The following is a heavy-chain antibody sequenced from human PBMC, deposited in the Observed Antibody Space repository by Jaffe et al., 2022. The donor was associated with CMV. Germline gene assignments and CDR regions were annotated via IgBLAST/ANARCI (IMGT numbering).Heavy chain of an antibody. CDR3: ASQLQREFDY. V-gene: IGHV4-39*01. CDR1: GGSVSSSSYY. CDR2: IYYSGKST. D-gene: IGHD4-4*01. J-gene: IGHJ4*02. Sequence: QLQLQESGPGLVKPSETLSLTCTVSGGSVSSSSYYWGCIRQSPGKGLEWIASIYYSGKSTYSNPSLKRRVSISLDTSKNQFSLKLSSVTAADTAVYYCASQLQREFDYWGQGTLVTVSS.